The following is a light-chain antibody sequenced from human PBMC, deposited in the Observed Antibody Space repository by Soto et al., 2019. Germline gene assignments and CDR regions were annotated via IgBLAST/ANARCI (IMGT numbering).Light chain of an antibody. J-gene: IGKJ5*01. CDR3: QQLNTFPVT. CDR2: AAS. CDR1: QGISSY. Sequence: DIQLTQSPSFLSASVGDRVTITCRASQGISSYLAWYQQNPGKAPELLIYAASTLQSGVPSRFSGSGSGTEFILTISSLQPEDFATYYCQQLNTFPVTFGQGTRLEI. V-gene: IGKV1-9*01.